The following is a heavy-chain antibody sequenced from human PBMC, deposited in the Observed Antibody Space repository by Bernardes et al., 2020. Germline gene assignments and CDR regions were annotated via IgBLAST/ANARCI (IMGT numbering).Heavy chain of an antibody. D-gene: IGHD6-13*01. J-gene: IGHJ4*02. Sequence: SETLSLTCAVYGGSFSGSYWSWIRQPPGKGLEWIGEINHSGSTNYNPSLKSRVTISVDTSKNQFSLKLSSVTAADTAVYYCARGVEKGIAAAGHPPYYFDYWGKGTLVTVSS. V-gene: IGHV4-34*01. CDR3: ARGVEKGIAAAGHPPYYFDY. CDR2: INHSGST. CDR1: GGSFSGSY.